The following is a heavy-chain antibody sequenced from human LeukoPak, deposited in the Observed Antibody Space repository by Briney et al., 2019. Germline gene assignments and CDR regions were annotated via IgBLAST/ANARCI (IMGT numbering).Heavy chain of an antibody. V-gene: IGHV3-21*01. D-gene: IGHD2-15*01. CDR2: ISSSSSYI. Sequence: GGSLRLSCAASGLTFSSYSMNWVRHAPGEGLEWVSSISSSSSYIYYADSVRGRSTISRDHAKNSLYLQINRGRPEDESGYYWAREDWSGGSGRFVHWGQRTLVTVSS. CDR3: AREDWSGGSGRFVH. CDR1: GLTFSSYS. J-gene: IGHJ4*02.